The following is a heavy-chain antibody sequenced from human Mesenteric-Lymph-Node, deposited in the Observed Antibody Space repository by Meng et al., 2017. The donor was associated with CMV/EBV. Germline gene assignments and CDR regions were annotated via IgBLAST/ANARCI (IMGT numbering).Heavy chain of an antibody. CDR1: GGSISSSSYY. CDR3: ARQPLEQQPIYFDY. Sequence: SETLSLTCTVSGGSISSSSYYWGWIRQPPGKGLEWIVSMHYSGSAYYNPSLKSRVTISVDTSKNQFSLRLIFVTAADTAVYYCARQPLEQQPIYFDYWGQGTLVTVSS. J-gene: IGHJ4*02. D-gene: IGHD6-13*01. V-gene: IGHV4-39*01. CDR2: MHYSGSA.